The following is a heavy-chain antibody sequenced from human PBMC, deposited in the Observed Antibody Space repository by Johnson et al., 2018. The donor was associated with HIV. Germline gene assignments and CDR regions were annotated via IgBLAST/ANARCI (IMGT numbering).Heavy chain of an antibody. V-gene: IGHV3-66*02. CDR1: GFTVSSNY. CDR3: ARVEAAAGLAFDI. D-gene: IGHD6-13*01. J-gene: IGHJ3*02. CDR2: IYSGGST. Sequence: VQLVESGGSLVQPGGSLRLSCAASGFTVSSNYMSWVRQAPGKGLEWVSVIYSGGSTYYADSVKGRFTISRDNSKNTLYLQMNSLRAEDTAVYYCARVEAAAGLAFDIWGQGTMVTVSS.